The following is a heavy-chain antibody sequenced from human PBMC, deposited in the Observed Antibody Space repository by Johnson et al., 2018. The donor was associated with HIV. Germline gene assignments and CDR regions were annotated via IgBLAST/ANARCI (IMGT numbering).Heavy chain of an antibody. CDR3: ARVVQYYDSSGYSTRGGDGLDI. D-gene: IGHD3-22*01. CDR2: INWNGGST. J-gene: IGHJ3*02. Sequence: VQLVESGGGVVQPGTSLRLSCAASGFTFSSYAMNWVRQVPGQGLEWVSGINWNGGSTSYADSVKGRFTISRDNAKNSLYLQMNSLRAEDTALYYCARVVQYYDSSGYSTRGGDGLDIWGQGTVVTVSS. V-gene: IGHV3-20*04. CDR1: GFTFSSYA.